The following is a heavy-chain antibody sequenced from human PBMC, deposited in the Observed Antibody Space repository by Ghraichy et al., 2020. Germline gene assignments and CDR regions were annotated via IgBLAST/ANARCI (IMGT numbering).Heavy chain of an antibody. V-gene: IGHV4-39*01. J-gene: IGHJ2*01. D-gene: IGHD5-18*01. CDR1: GGSISSTSYY. Sequence: ESLNISCTVSGGSISSTSYYWGWIRQPPGKGLEWIGSIYYSGGTNYNPSLKSRVTISVDTSKNQFSLKLASVTAADTAVYYCARPSIAMVSYWYFDLWGRGTLVTGSS. CDR3: ARPSIAMVSYWYFDL. CDR2: IYYSGGT.